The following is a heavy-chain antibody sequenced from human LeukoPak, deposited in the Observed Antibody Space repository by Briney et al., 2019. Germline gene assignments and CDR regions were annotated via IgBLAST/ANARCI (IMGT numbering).Heavy chain of an antibody. J-gene: IGHJ4*02. CDR2: LHADGIEK. Sequence: GGSLRLSCAASGFTFSSYAMNWVRQAPGKGLEWVARLHADGIEKYYVDSVKGRFTISRDNAKNYLYVQMNSLRVEDTAVYYCARGGYSFDYLGQGTLVTVSS. CDR3: ARGGYSFDY. D-gene: IGHD5-12*01. V-gene: IGHV3-7*01. CDR1: GFTFSSYA.